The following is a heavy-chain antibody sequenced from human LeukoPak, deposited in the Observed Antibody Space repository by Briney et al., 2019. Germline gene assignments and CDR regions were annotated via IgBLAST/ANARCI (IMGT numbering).Heavy chain of an antibody. Sequence: GASVKVSCKASGYTFTSYYMHWVRQAPGQGLEWMGIINPSGGSTSYAQKFQGRVTMTRDTSTSTVYMELSSLRSEDTAVYYCARGRDVVVVAATPFDCWGQGTLVTVSS. CDR1: GYTFTSYY. V-gene: IGHV1-46*01. J-gene: IGHJ4*02. CDR3: ARGRDVVVVAATPFDC. D-gene: IGHD2-15*01. CDR2: INPSGGST.